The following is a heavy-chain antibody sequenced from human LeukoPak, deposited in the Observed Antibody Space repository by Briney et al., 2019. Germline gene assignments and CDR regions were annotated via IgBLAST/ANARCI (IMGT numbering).Heavy chain of an antibody. D-gene: IGHD1-26*01. Sequence: PGGSLRLSCAASGFTFDDYAMHWVRQAPGKGLEWVSGISWNSGSIGYADSVKGRFTISRDNAKNSLYLQMNSLRAEGTALYYCAKDPLGELSAFDIWGQGTMVTVSS. CDR2: ISWNSGSI. CDR3: AKDPLGELSAFDI. V-gene: IGHV3-9*01. CDR1: GFTFDDYA. J-gene: IGHJ3*02.